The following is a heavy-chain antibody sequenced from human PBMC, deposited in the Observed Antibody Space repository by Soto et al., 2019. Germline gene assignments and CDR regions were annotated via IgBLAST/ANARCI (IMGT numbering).Heavy chain of an antibody. V-gene: IGHV3-30*18. CDR2: ISYDGSNK. J-gene: IGHJ6*02. D-gene: IGHD3-10*01. CDR1: GFTFSSYG. Sequence: QVQLVESGGGVVQPGRSLRLSCAASGFTFSSYGMHWVRQAPGMGLEWVAVISYDGSNKYYADSVKGRFTISRDNSKNTLYLQMNSLRAEDTAVYYCAKDRRLLLWFGEPRLDYGMDVWGQGTTVTVSS. CDR3: AKDRRLLLWFGEPRLDYGMDV.